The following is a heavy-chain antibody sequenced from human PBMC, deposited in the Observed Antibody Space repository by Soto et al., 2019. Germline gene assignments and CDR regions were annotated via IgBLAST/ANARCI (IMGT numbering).Heavy chain of an antibody. D-gene: IGHD6-25*01. Sequence: QVQLQESGPGLMKPSETLSLTCTVSGDSISSYYWSWIRRPPGKGLEWIGYIYYSGSTNYNPSLKSRGTISVDTSKKHFSLKLSSVTAADTAVYYCARHRSSGDFFDYWGQGTLLTVSS. CDR2: IYYSGST. CDR3: ARHRSSGDFFDY. V-gene: IGHV4-59*08. J-gene: IGHJ4*02. CDR1: GDSISSYY.